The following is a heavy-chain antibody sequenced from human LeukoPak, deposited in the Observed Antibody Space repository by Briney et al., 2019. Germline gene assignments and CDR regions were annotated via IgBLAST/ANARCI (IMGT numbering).Heavy chain of an antibody. J-gene: IGHJ6*02. D-gene: IGHD3-22*01. Sequence: GSSVTVSFKASVGTFIIYAISWVRQAPGQGLEWMGGIIPIFGTANYAQKFQGRVTITADESTSTAYMELSSLRSEDTAVYYCAREKFTMIVGWQLEQYYYGMDVWGQGTTVTVSS. CDR2: IIPIFGTA. V-gene: IGHV1-69*01. CDR3: AREKFTMIVGWQLEQYYYGMDV. CDR1: VGTFIIYA.